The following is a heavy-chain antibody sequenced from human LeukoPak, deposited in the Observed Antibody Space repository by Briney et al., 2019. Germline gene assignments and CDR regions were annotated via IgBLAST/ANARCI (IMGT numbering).Heavy chain of an antibody. J-gene: IGHJ4*02. CDR3: ARXXLRTTXVLXYFDY. D-gene: IGHD4-23*01. CDR2: IXXSXST. V-gene: IGHV4-39*07. Sequence: SETLSLTCTVSGGSISSSSYYWGWIRQPPGKGPEWIXXIXXSXSTYXXXXXKSRVTISVDTSKNQFSLKLSSVTAADTAVYXXARXXLRTTXVLXYFDYWGQGTLVTVSS. CDR1: GGSISSSSYY.